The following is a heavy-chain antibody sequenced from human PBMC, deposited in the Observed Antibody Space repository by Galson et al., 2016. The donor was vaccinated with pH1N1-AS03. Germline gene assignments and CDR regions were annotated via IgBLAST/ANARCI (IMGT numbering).Heavy chain of an antibody. V-gene: IGHV3-9*01. Sequence: SLRLSCAGSGFTFDDYAMHWVRQAPGKGLEWVAGIRWNNGSTGYADSVKGRFIVSRDNAKNSLYLQMNSLRPEDTAFYYCAKGAQKRIFHYDISGFLYWGQGTLVTVSS. D-gene: IGHD3-22*01. J-gene: IGHJ4*02. CDR1: GFTFDDYA. CDR2: IRWNNGST. CDR3: AKGAQKRIFHYDISGFLY.